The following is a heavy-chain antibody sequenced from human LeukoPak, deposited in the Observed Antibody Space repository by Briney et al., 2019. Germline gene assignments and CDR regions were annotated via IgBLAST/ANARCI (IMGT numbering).Heavy chain of an antibody. D-gene: IGHD6-13*01. V-gene: IGHV3-23*01. Sequence: GGSLRLSCAASGFTFSSYAMSWDRQAPGKGLEWVSAISGSGGSTYYADSVKGRFTISRDNSKNTLYLQMNSLRAEDTAVYYCAKDGVYSSSWYDFDYWGQGTLVTVSS. J-gene: IGHJ4*02. CDR3: AKDGVYSSSWYDFDY. CDR1: GFTFSSYA. CDR2: ISGSGGST.